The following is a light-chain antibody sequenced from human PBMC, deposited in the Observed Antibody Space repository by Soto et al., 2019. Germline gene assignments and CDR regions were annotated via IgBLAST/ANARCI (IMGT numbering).Light chain of an antibody. J-gene: IGLJ1*01. CDR3: SSYTSISTYV. CDR2: EVT. Sequence: QSVLTQPASVSGSPGQSVTISCTGTSSDVGGYNYVSWYQHHPGEAPKLMIYEVTHRPSGVSSRFSGSKSGNTASLTISGLQAEDEADYYCSSYTSISTYVFGTGTKVTVL. V-gene: IGLV2-14*01. CDR1: SSDVGGYNY.